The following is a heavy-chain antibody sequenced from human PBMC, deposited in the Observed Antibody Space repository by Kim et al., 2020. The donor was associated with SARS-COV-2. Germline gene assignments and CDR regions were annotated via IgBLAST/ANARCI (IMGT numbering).Heavy chain of an antibody. Sequence: SETLSLTCVAYDESFSGHYWNWIRQTQRKGLGWMGEINHSGNTNYNPSLKSRLTISVDTSKNQVSLNLTSGTAADTALYYCSSTGQQLKRESVDVCG. D-gene: IGHD4-4*01. J-gene: IGHJ6*02. CDR2: INHSGNT. CDR1: DESFSGHY. V-gene: IGHV4-34*01. CDR3: SSTGQQLKRESVDV.